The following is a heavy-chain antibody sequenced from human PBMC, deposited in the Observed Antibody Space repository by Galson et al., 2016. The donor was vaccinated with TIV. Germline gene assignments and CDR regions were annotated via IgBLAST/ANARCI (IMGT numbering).Heavy chain of an antibody. Sequence: SVKVSCKASGYTFNNYDISWVRQVTGQGLEWMGWMNPNSGNAGYAQKFQGRVTMTSNTSVNTAYMEVRSLRFEDTAVYYCARARRGYCSGGSCLPGYWGQGTLVTVSS. V-gene: IGHV1-8*01. J-gene: IGHJ4*02. D-gene: IGHD2-15*01. CDR2: MNPNSGNA. CDR3: ARARRGYCSGGSCLPGY. CDR1: GYTFNNYD.